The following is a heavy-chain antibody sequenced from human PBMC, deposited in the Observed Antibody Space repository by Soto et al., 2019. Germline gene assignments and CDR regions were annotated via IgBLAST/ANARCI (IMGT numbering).Heavy chain of an antibody. CDR1: GFTFSGSN. CDR3: TRAGIAAGQGFDS. Sequence: EVQLVESGGGLVQPGGSLKLSCAASGFTFSGSNMHWVRQASGRGLEWVGRIRIRANNYATEYAASVNGRFTISRDDSKGTAYLQMDSLKSEDTAVYYWTRAGIAAGQGFDSWGQGTLVTVSS. CDR2: IRIRANNYAT. V-gene: IGHV3-73*02. D-gene: IGHD6-13*01. J-gene: IGHJ5*01.